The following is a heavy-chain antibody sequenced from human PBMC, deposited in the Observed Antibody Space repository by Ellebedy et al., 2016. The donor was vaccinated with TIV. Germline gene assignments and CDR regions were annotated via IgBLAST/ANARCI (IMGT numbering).Heavy chain of an antibody. J-gene: IGHJ6*02. CDR1: GFTFSSYW. Sequence: PGGSLRLSCAASGFTFSSYWMHWVRQPPGKGLVWVSRIATDGSSTTYADSGKGRFSISRDNAKNTLYLHMSSLRAEDTAVYYCVRDKQDYGGGYYFDGMDVWGQGTMVTISS. CDR3: VRDKQDYGGGYYFDGMDV. CDR2: IATDGSST. V-gene: IGHV3-74*01. D-gene: IGHD4-23*01.